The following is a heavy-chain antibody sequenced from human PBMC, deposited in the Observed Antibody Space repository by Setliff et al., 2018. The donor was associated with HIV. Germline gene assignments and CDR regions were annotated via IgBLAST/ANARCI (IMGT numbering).Heavy chain of an antibody. CDR1: GYTVTTYG. Sequence: ASVKVSCKASGYTVTTYGISWVRQAPGQGLEWMGWFNLVTGKTAYLQKFQGRVTITRDTSASTASTAYMEMSGLSSEDTAIYYCANGGSGGQFDYWGQGTLVTVSS. J-gene: IGHJ4*02. V-gene: IGHV1-3*01. CDR2: FNLVTGKT. CDR3: ANGGSGGQFDY. D-gene: IGHD3-16*01.